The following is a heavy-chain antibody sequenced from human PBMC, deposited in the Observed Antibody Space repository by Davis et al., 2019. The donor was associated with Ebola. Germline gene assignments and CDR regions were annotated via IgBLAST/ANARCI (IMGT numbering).Heavy chain of an antibody. CDR3: ARGDYGDFIWGYGMDV. J-gene: IGHJ6*02. D-gene: IGHD4-17*01. Sequence: GGSLRLSCAASGFTFSSYSMNWVRQAPGKGLEWVAVIWYDGSNKYYADSVKGRFTISRDNSKNTLYLQMNSLRAEDTAVYYCARGDYGDFIWGYGMDVWGQGTTVTVSS. CDR2: IWYDGSNK. V-gene: IGHV3-33*08. CDR1: GFTFSSYS.